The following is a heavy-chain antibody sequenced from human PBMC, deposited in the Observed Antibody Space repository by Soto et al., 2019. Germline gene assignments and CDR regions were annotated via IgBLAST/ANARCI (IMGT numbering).Heavy chain of an antibody. J-gene: IGHJ4*02. V-gene: IGHV1-69*06. Sequence: QVQLVQSGPEVKKPGSSVKVSCTASGGIFSNFAVSWVRQAPGQGLAWMGGIIPILATPQYAQKYQGRVKIAAVNNIAYRGLRSLTSAGTAVYYCARVGSSAAYNYVHDKWGQGTLVTVSS. CDR3: ARVGSSAAYNYVHDK. D-gene: IGHD5-18*01. CDR1: GGIFSNFA. CDR2: IIPILATP.